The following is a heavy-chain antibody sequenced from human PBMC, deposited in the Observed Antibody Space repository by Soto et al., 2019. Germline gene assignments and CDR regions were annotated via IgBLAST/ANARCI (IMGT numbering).Heavy chain of an antibody. CDR3: AHTNSGYRFPTFDD. Sequence: QITLKESGPTLVKPTQTLTLTCTFSGFLLSNSEVGVGWIRQPPGKALEWLALIYWDDDKRYSPSLKTSLTITKDTSKNQVVLTMTDVDPVDTATYCCAHTNSGYRFPTFDDWGQGTLVTVSS. V-gene: IGHV2-5*02. CDR2: IYWDDDK. D-gene: IGHD3-22*01. CDR1: GFLLSNSEVG. J-gene: IGHJ4*02.